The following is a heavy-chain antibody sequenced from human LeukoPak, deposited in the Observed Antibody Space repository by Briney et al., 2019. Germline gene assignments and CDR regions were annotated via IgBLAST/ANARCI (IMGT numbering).Heavy chain of an antibody. CDR1: GYTFTSYD. Sequence: ASVKVSCKASGYTFTSYDINWVRQATGQGLEWMGWMNPNSGNTGYAQKFQGRVTMTRDTSISTAYMELSSLRSEDTAVYYCARGPSRRRYCSSTSCYRVDVWGRGTTVTVSS. J-gene: IGHJ6*02. CDR2: MNPNSGNT. D-gene: IGHD2-2*01. CDR3: ARGPSRRRYCSSTSCYRVDV. V-gene: IGHV1-8*01.